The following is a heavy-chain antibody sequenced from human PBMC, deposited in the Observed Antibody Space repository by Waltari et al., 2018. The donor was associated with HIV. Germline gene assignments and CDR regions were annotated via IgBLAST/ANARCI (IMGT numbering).Heavy chain of an antibody. V-gene: IGHV4-59*01. J-gene: IGHJ6*03. CDR2: IYYSGST. D-gene: IGHD4-17*01. CDR3: ARDRKHDYGDYYYYYYYMDV. CDR1: GGSISSYY. Sequence: QVQLQESGPGLVKPSETLSLTCTVSGGSISSYYWSWIRQPPGKGLEWIGYIYYSGSTNYNPSLKSRVTISVDTSKNQFSLKLSSVTAADTAVYYCARDRKHDYGDYYYYYYYMDVWGKGTTVTVSS.